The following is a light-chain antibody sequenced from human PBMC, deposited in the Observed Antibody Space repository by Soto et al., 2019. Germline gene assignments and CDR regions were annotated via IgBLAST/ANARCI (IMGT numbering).Light chain of an antibody. Sequence: DIQMTQSPSSVSASVGDRVTITCRASPGISTWLAWYQQKPGKAPKLLISAVSTLQTGVPSRFSGSGSGTDFTLTISSLQPEDFATYYCQQAHSFPPTFGGGTKVEIK. CDR1: PGISTW. CDR3: QQAHSFPPT. CDR2: AVS. J-gene: IGKJ4*01. V-gene: IGKV1-12*01.